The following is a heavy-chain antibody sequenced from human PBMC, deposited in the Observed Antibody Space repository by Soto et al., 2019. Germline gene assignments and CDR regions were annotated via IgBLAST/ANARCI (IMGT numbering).Heavy chain of an antibody. J-gene: IGHJ4*02. Sequence: ASVKVSCKASGGTFSSYTISWVRQAPGQGLEWMGRIIPILGIANYAQKFQGRVTITADKSTSTAYMELSSLRSEDTAVYYCARGAGTLRYLDWSDYWGQGTLVTVSS. CDR1: GGTFSSYT. D-gene: IGHD3-9*01. CDR3: ARGAGTLRYLDWSDY. V-gene: IGHV1-69*02. CDR2: IIPILGIA.